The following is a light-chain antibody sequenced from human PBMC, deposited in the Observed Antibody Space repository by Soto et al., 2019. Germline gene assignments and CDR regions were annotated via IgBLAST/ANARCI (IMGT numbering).Light chain of an antibody. V-gene: IGKV3-15*01. CDR1: QSVSSN. J-gene: IGKJ1*01. Sequence: EIVMTQSPATLSVSPGERATLSCRASQSVSSNLAWYQQKPCQAPRLLIYGASTRATGIPARFSGSGSGTEFTLTISSLQSEDFAVYYCHQYNNWPQWTFGQGTKVEIK. CDR3: HQYNNWPQWT. CDR2: GAS.